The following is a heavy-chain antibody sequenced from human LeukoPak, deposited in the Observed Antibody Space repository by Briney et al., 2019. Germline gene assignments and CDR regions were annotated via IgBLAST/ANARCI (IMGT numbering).Heavy chain of an antibody. CDR3: ARAGWLQSDAFDI. V-gene: IGHV3-48*01. CDR2: ISSSSTI. CDR1: GFTFSSYS. Sequence: GGSLRLSCAASGFTFSSYSMNWVRQAPGKGLEWVSYISSSSTIYYADSVKGRFTISRDNAKNSLYLQMNSLRAEDTAVYYCARAGWLQSDAFDIWGQGTMVTVSS. J-gene: IGHJ3*02. D-gene: IGHD5-24*01.